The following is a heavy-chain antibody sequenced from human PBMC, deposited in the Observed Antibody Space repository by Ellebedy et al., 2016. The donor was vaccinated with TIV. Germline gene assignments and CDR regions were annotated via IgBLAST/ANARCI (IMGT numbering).Heavy chain of an antibody. V-gene: IGHV1-69*13. CDR2: IIPIFGTA. Sequence: SLKVSCXASGGTFSSYPISWVRQAPGQGLEWMGGIIPIFGTANYAQKFQGRVTITADESTSTAYMELISLRSEDTAVYYCARDLGARGRLTFFDYWGQGTLVTVSS. CDR3: ARDLGARGRLTFFDY. J-gene: IGHJ4*02. CDR1: GGTFSSYP. D-gene: IGHD1-14*01.